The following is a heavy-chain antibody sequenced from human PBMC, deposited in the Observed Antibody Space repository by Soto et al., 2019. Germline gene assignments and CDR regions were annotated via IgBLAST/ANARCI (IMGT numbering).Heavy chain of an antibody. CDR1: GGSNSSYY. CDR2: IYYSGST. CDR3: ARGKGGYYPFDY. D-gene: IGHD1-26*01. Sequence: SETLSLTCTVSGGSNSSYYWSWIRQPPGKGLEWIGYIYYSGSTNYNPSLKSRLTISVDTSKNQFSLKLSSVTAADTAVYYCARGKGGYYPFDYWGQGTLVNVSS. V-gene: IGHV4-59*01. J-gene: IGHJ4*02.